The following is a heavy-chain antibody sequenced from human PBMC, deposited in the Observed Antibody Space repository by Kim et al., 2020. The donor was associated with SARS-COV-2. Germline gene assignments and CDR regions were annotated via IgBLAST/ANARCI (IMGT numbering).Heavy chain of an antibody. Sequence: GGSLRLSCAASGFTFSSYWMHWVRQAPGKGLVWVSCINGDGSVTTYADSVRGRFTISRDNAKDTLFLQMDSLRAEDTAVYYCARTASGGKSGSWNLDLWG. CDR2: INGDGSVT. CDR1: GFTFSSYW. CDR3: ARTASGGKSGSWNLDL. J-gene: IGHJ2*01. V-gene: IGHV3-74*01. D-gene: IGHD2-8*02.